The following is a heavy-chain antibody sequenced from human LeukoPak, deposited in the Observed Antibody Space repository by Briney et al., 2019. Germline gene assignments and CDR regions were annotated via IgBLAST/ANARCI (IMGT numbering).Heavy chain of an antibody. D-gene: IGHD3-3*01. CDR1: GYTFTDYY. CDR3: ARLTYYDFWSGYLPSENNWFDP. J-gene: IGHJ5*02. Sequence: ASVKISCKVSGYTFTDYYMHWVQQAPGKGLEWMGLVDPEDGETIYAEKFQGRVTITADTSTDTAYMELSSLRSEDTAVYYCARLTYYDFWSGYLPSENNWFDPWGQGTLVTVSS. CDR2: VDPEDGET. V-gene: IGHV1-69-2*01.